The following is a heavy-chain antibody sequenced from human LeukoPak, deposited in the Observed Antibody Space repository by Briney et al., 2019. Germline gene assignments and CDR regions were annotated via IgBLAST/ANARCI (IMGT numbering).Heavy chain of an antibody. CDR1: GGSISSYY. CDR3: ARGGPRDSGSYYYFDY. Sequence: SETLSLTCTVSGGSISSYYWSWIRQPPGKGLEWIGYIYSSGSTNYNPSLKSRVTISVDTSKNQFSLKLSSVTAADTAVYYCARGGPRDSGSYYYFDYWGQGTLVTVSS. CDR2: IYSSGST. J-gene: IGHJ4*02. V-gene: IGHV4-59*08. D-gene: IGHD3-10*01.